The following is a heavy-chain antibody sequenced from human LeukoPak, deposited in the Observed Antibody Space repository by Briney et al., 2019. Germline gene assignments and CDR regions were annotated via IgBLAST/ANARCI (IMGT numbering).Heavy chain of an antibody. CDR3: ARGEYGIAAAGTPYFQH. Sequence: ASVKVSCKASGYTFTSYGISWVRQAPGQGLEWMGWISAYNGNTNYAQKFQGRVTMTRDTSISTAYMELSRLRSDDTAVYYCARGEYGIAAAGTPYFQHWGQGTLVTVSS. V-gene: IGHV1-18*01. CDR2: ISAYNGNT. CDR1: GYTFTSYG. J-gene: IGHJ1*01. D-gene: IGHD6-13*01.